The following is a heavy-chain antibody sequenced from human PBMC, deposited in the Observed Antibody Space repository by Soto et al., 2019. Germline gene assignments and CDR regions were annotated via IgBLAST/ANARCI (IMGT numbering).Heavy chain of an antibody. J-gene: IGHJ5*02. CDR2: IYHSGST. V-gene: IGHV4-30-2*01. CDR3: ARARIAVAGINWFDP. CDR1: GGSISSGGYS. D-gene: IGHD6-19*01. Sequence: QLQLQESGSGLVKPSQTLSLTCAVSGGSISSGGYSWSWLRQPPGKGLEWIGYIYHSGSTYYNPSLKSRVTISVDRSKNQFSLKLSSVTAADTAVYYCARARIAVAGINWFDPWCQGTLVTVSS.